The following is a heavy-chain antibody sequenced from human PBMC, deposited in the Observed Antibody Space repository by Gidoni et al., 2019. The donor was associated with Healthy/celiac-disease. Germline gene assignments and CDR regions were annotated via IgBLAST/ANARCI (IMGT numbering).Heavy chain of an antibody. CDR3: ARPGYVDTAMVTWSYYYYGMDV. CDR1: GFTFSSYW. CDR2: IKQDGSEK. D-gene: IGHD5-18*01. J-gene: IGHJ6*02. V-gene: IGHV3-7*01. Sequence: EVQLVESGGGLVQPGGSLRLSCAASGFTFSSYWMSWVRQAPGKGLEWVANIKQDGSEKYYVDSVKGRFTISRDNAKNSLYLQMNSLRAEDTAVYYCARPGYVDTAMVTWSYYYYGMDVWGQGTTVTVSS.